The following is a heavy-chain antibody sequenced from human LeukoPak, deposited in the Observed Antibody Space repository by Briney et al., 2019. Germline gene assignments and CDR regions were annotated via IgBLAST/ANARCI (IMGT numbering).Heavy chain of an antibody. J-gene: IGHJ4*02. CDR2: INSDGSST. CDR3: ASGQWLVRKGAYYFDY. D-gene: IGHD6-19*01. V-gene: IGHV3-74*01. Sequence: GGSLRLSCAASGFTFSSYWMHWVRQAPGKGLVWVSRINSDGSSTSYADSVKGRFTISRDNAKNTLYLQMNSLRAEDTAVYYCASGQWLVRKGAYYFDYWGQGTLVTVSS. CDR1: GFTFSSYW.